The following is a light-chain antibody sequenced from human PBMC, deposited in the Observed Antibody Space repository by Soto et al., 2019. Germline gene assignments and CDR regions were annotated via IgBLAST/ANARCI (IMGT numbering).Light chain of an antibody. J-gene: IGLJ3*02. V-gene: IGLV2-14*01. CDR1: SSDVGGYDY. CDR3: SSYTSNRTVV. CDR2: EVS. Sequence: QSALTQPASVSGSPGQSITISCTGTSSDVGGYDYVSWYQQHPGKAPKFMIYEVSNRPSGVSNRFSGSKSGNTASLTISGLQTEDEADYYCSSYTSNRTVVFGGGTKLTVL.